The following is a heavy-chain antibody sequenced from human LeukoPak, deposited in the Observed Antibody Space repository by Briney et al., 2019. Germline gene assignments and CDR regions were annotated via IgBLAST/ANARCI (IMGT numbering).Heavy chain of an antibody. Sequence: ASVKVSCKASGYTFTSYDINWVRQATGQGLEWMGWMNPNSGNTGHAQKFQGRVTMTRNTSISTAYMELSSLRSEDTAVYYCASFGYGDYRYYFDYWGQGTLVTVSS. CDR1: GYTFTSYD. CDR3: ASFGYGDYRYYFDY. J-gene: IGHJ4*01. CDR2: MNPNSGNT. V-gene: IGHV1-8*01. D-gene: IGHD4-17*01.